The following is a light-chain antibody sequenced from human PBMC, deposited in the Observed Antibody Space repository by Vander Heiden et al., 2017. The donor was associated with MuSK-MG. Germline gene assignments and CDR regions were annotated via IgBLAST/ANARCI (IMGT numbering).Light chain of an antibody. CDR3: QVWDSSAEHPV. J-gene: IGLJ3*02. V-gene: IGLV3-21*04. Sequence: SYVLTQPPSVSVAPGETATITCGGDNIRSKTVHWYQQRPGQAPLLVIYYDRDRPSGFPERFSGSNSENTATLTINRVEAGDEADYYCQVWDSSAEHPVFGGGTKVTVL. CDR2: YDR. CDR1: NIRSKT.